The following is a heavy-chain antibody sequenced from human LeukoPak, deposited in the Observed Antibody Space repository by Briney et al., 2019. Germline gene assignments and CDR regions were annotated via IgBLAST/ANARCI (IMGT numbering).Heavy chain of an antibody. CDR2: ISSSGSTV. Sequence: AGSLRLSCAASGFTFSSYEMNWVCQAPGMGLEWVSYISSSGSTVYYADSVKGRFTISRDNAKKSLYLQMNSLRAEDTAVYYCARAYTFGGVSVAFDYWGQGTLVTVSS. J-gene: IGHJ4*02. V-gene: IGHV3-48*03. CDR1: GFTFSSYE. D-gene: IGHD3-16*02. CDR3: ARAYTFGGVSVAFDY.